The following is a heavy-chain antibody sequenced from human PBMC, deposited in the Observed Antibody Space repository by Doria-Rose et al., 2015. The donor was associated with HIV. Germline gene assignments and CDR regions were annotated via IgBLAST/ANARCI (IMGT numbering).Heavy chain of an antibody. D-gene: IGHD2-15*01. V-gene: IGHV1-8*02. CDR1: FNSYD. J-gene: IGHJ5*02. CDR3: ARGFSKLRGGS. CDR2: INPNSGNT. Sequence: FNSYDINWVRQATGPGLEWMGWINPNSGNTGYAQKFQGRVTMTRNTSISTAYMELSSLTSEDTAVYFCARGFSKLRGGSWGQGTLVTVSS.